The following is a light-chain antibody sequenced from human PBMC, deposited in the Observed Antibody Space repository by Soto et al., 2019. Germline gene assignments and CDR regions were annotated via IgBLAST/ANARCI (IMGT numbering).Light chain of an antibody. CDR3: QQRSNWPV. CDR2: DAS. J-gene: IGKJ5*01. Sequence: IVMTQSPATLSVSPWERATLSCRASQSVGSYLAWYQQKPGQAPRLLIYDASNRATGIPARFSGSGSGTDFTLTISSLEPEDFAVYYCQQRSNWPVFGQGTRLEIK. CDR1: QSVGSY. V-gene: IGKV3-11*01.